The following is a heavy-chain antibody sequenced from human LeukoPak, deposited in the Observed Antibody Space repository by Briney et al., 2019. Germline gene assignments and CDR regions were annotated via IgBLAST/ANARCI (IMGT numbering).Heavy chain of an antibody. CDR3: ARGDSSGYRASYNWFDP. J-gene: IGHJ5*02. D-gene: IGHD3-22*01. CDR2: INTNTGNP. CDR1: GGTFSSYA. V-gene: IGHV7-4-1*02. Sequence: ASVRVSCKASGGTFSSYAISWVRQAPGQGLEWMGWINTNTGNPTYAQGFTGRFVFSLDTSVSTAYLQISSLKAEDTAVYYCARGDSSGYRASYNWFDPWGQGTLVTVSS.